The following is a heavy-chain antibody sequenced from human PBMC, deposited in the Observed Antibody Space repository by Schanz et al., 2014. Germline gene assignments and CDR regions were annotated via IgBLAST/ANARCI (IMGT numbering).Heavy chain of an antibody. J-gene: IGHJ3*01. CDR3: ARDEGRDGYNLAFDV. Sequence: EVQLVESGGGLIQPGGSLRLSCAVSGFSVSTNYMSWARQAPGEGLEWISSLYINAGSTRYADSVKGRFFISRVSSKNTLFLQMNSLRADDTALYFCARDEGRDGYNLAFDVWGQGTLVTVSS. D-gene: IGHD5-12*01. CDR1: GFSVSTNY. V-gene: IGHV3-53*01. CDR2: LYINAGST.